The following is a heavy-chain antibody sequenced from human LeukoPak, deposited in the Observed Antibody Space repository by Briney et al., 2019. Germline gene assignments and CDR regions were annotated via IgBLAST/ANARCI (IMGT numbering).Heavy chain of an antibody. J-gene: IGHJ4*02. CDR3: AKGTDIVATITSFDY. CDR1: GFTFSSYG. V-gene: IGHV3-30*18. D-gene: IGHD5-12*01. CDR2: ISYDGSNK. Sequence: PGRSLRLSCAASGFTFSSYGMHWVRQAPGEGLEWVAVISYDGSNKYYADSVKGRFTISRDNSKNTLYLQMNSLRAEDTAVYYCAKGTDIVATITSFDYWGQGTLVTVSS.